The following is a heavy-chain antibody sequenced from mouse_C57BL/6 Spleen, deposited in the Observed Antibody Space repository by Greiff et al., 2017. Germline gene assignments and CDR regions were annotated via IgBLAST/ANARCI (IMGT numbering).Heavy chain of an antibody. V-gene: IGHV1-80*01. J-gene: IGHJ3*01. Sequence: QVQLQQSGAELVKPGASVKISCKASGYAFSSSWMNWVKQRPGKGLEWIGQIYPGDGDTNYNGKFKGKATLTAAKSSSTAYMQRSILTSEDSAVYFCARDYYGSSGAYWGQGTLVTVSA. CDR1: GYAFSSSW. D-gene: IGHD1-1*01. CDR3: ARDYYGSSGAY. CDR2: IYPGDGDT.